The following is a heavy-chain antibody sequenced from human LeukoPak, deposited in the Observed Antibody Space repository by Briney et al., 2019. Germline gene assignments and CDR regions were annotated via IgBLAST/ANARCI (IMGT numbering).Heavy chain of an antibody. Sequence: SETLSLTCAVYGGSFSDYYWSWIRQPPGKGLEWIGEISHSGSTNYNPSLKSRVTMSVDTSKNQFSLKLTSVTAADTAVYYCAAQYSGYVRLDYWGQGTLATVSS. CDR3: AAQYSGYVRLDY. CDR1: GGSFSDYY. J-gene: IGHJ4*02. D-gene: IGHD5-12*01. V-gene: IGHV4-34*01. CDR2: ISHSGST.